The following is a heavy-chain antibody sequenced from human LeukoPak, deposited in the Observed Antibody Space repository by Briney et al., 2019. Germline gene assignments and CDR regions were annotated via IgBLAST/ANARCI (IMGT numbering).Heavy chain of an antibody. CDR1: GFSRRTSGGG. D-gene: IGHD3-9*01. CDR2: SDWHEDK. CDR3: AHRPPGYYDILTGYSDSRFDP. V-gene: IGHV2-5*01. J-gene: IGHJ5*02. Sequence: SGPTLRKPTRTLTLTFTFSGFSRRTSGGGEGWIRQPPVKALEWLSLSDWHEDKRYNPSLKSRQTITKDTAKNQVVLTMTNMDPVDTATYYCAHRPPGYYDILTGYSDSRFDPWGQGTLVTVSS.